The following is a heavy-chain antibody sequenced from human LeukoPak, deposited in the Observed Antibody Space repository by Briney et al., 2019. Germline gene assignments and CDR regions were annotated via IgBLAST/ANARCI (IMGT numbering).Heavy chain of an antibody. J-gene: IGHJ5*02. V-gene: IGHV4-59*08. D-gene: IGHD6-13*01. CDR1: GGSISSYY. CDR3: ARQYSSSGYRWFDP. Sequence: SETLSLTCTVSGGSISSYYWSWIRQPPGKGLEWIEYIYYSGSTNYNPSLKSRVTISVDTSKNQFSLKLSSVTAADTAVYYCARQYSSSGYRWFDPWGQGTLVTVSS. CDR2: IYYSGST.